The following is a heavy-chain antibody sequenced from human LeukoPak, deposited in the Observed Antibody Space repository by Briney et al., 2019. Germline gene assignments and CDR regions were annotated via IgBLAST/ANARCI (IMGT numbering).Heavy chain of an antibody. CDR3: ARGRGYYAFDI. V-gene: IGHV4-59*01. CDR1: GGSISNYY. Sequence: SETLSLTCTVSGGSISNYYWSWIRQPPGKGLEWIGYIYYSGSTNYNPSLKSRVTISVDTSKNQFSLKLSSVTAADTAVYYCARGRGYYAFDIWGQGTMVTVSS. J-gene: IGHJ3*02. D-gene: IGHD3-22*01. CDR2: IYYSGST.